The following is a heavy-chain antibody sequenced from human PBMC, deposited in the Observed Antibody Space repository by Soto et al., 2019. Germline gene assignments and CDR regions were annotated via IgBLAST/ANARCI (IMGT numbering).Heavy chain of an antibody. CDR3: ASPKTYYYDSSGLF. J-gene: IGHJ4*02. D-gene: IGHD3-22*01. CDR1: GGTFSSYA. Sequence: SVKVSCKASGGTFSSYAISWVRQAPGQGLEWMGGIIPIFCTANYAQKFQGRVTITADESTSTAYMELSSLRSEDTAVYYCASPKTYYYDSSGLFWGQGTLVTVSS. CDR2: IIPIFCTA. V-gene: IGHV1-69*13.